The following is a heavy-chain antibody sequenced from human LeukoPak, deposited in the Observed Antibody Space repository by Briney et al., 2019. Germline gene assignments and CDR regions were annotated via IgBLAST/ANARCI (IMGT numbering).Heavy chain of an antibody. CDR1: GGSISSYY. V-gene: IGHV4-59*01. Sequence: SETLSRTGTGSGGSISSYYWNWIGHRPGKGLEWIGYLYYSGTTNYNPSLKSRVTISVATSKNKFSLKLSSVTAADTAVYYCASSRFGELSFYMDVWGKGTTVTISS. J-gene: IGHJ6*03. CDR3: ASSRFGELSFYMDV. D-gene: IGHD3-10*01. CDR2: LYYSGTT.